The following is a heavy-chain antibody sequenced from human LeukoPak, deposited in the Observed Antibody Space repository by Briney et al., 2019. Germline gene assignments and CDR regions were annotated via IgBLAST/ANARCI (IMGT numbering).Heavy chain of an antibody. CDR2: INPNHGDT. CDR3: ARVAAADYFDY. CDR1: GYTFTGYY. Sequence: ASVKVSCKASGYTFTGYYMHWVRQAPGQGLEWMGWINPNHGDTNYAQKLQGRVTMTTDTSTSTAYMELRSLRSDDTAVYYCARVAAADYFDYWGQGTLVTVSS. J-gene: IGHJ4*02. D-gene: IGHD6-13*01. V-gene: IGHV1-18*04.